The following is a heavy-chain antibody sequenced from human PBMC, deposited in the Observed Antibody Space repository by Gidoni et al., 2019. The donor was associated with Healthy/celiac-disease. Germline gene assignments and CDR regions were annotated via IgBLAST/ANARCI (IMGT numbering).Heavy chain of an antibody. V-gene: IGHV3-11*05. CDR1: GFTFSDYY. J-gene: IGHJ3*02. Sequence: QVQLVESGGGLVKPGGSLRLSCAASGFTFSDYYMSWIRQAQGKGLGWVSYISSSSSYTNYADSVKGRFTISRDNAKNSLYLKRNSLRAEDTAVYYCARGGGFGEFVDAFDIWGQGTMVTVSS. CDR3: ARGGGFGEFVDAFDI. CDR2: ISSSSSYT. D-gene: IGHD3-10*01.